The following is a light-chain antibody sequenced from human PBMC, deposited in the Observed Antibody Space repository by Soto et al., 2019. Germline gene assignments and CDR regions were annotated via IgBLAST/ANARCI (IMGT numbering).Light chain of an antibody. CDR3: QQYNNWPPIT. V-gene: IGKV3D-15*01. Sequence: DIVMTQVPASLSVSPGGRDTLSCSASQSVSSNLAWYQQKPGQAPRLLIYGASTRATGIPGRFSGSGSGTEFTLTISSLQSEDFAVYYCQQYNNWPPITFGQGTRLEF. CDR1: QSVSSN. CDR2: GAS. J-gene: IGKJ5*01.